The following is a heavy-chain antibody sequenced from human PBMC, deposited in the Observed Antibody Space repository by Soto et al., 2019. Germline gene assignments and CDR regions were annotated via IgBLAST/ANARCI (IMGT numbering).Heavy chain of an antibody. CDR3: TLFYDSFDAFDI. V-gene: IGHV3-73*02. J-gene: IGHJ3*02. CDR2: IRSKANSYAT. Sequence: EVQLVESGGGLVQPGGSLKLSCAASGFTFSGSAMHWVRQASGKGLEWVGRIRSKANSYATAYAASVKGRFTISRDDSKNTAYLQMNSLKAEDTDVYYCTLFYDSFDAFDIWGQGTMVTVSS. CDR1: GFTFSGSA. D-gene: IGHD3-22*01.